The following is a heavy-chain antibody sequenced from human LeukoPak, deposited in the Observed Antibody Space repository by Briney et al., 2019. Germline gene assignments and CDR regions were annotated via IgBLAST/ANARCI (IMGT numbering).Heavy chain of an antibody. D-gene: IGHD4-17*01. J-gene: IGHJ4*02. Sequence: SETLSLTCAVSGGSISSGGYSWSWIRQPPGKGLEWIGYIYHSGSTYYNPSLKSRVTISVDRSKNQFSLKLGSVTAADTAVYYCARGDGDPLRAGYWGQGTLVTVSS. CDR1: GGSISSGGYS. CDR2: IYHSGST. CDR3: ARGDGDPLRAGY. V-gene: IGHV4-30-2*01.